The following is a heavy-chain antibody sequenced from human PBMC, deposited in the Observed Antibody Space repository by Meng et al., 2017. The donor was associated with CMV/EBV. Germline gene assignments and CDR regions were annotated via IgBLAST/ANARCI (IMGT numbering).Heavy chain of an antibody. Sequence: VAVVPSGGEVKKPGASVKVSCKASGYTFTGYYMHWVRQAPGQGLEWMGWINPNSGGTNYAQKFQGRVTMTRDTSISTAYMELSRLRSDDTAVYYCARGQYYYDSSGYYNYFDYWGQGTLVTVSS. J-gene: IGHJ4*02. CDR1: GYTFTGYY. CDR2: INPNSGGT. V-gene: IGHV1-2*02. D-gene: IGHD3-22*01. CDR3: ARGQYYYDSSGYYNYFDY.